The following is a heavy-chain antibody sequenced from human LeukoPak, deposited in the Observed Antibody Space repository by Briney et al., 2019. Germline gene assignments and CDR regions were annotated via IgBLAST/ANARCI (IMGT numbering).Heavy chain of an antibody. J-gene: IGHJ4*02. V-gene: IGHV1-8*02. CDR1: GYTFTGYY. CDR2: MNPNSGNT. D-gene: IGHD6-13*01. Sequence: ASVKVSCKASGYTFTGYYMHWVRQAPGQGLEWMGWMNPNSGNTGYAQKFQGRVTMTRNTSISTAYMELSSLRSEDTAVYYCARGLIAAAGNWGQGTLVTVSS. CDR3: ARGLIAAAGN.